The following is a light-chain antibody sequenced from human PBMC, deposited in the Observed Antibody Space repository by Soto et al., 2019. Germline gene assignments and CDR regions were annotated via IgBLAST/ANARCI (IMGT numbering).Light chain of an antibody. Sequence: EIVLTQSPGTLSLSPGERATLFCRASQSVNLNLAWYQQKPGQPPRLLLYGASTRATGIPVRFRGSGSGTEFTLTISSLQSEDSAVYYCHQYNSWPRGTFGPGTKVEIK. V-gene: IGKV3-15*01. CDR1: QSVNLN. CDR2: GAS. CDR3: HQYNSWPRGT. J-gene: IGKJ3*01.